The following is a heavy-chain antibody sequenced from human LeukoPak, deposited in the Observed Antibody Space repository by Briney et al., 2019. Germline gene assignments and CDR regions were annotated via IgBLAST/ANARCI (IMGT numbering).Heavy chain of an antibody. CDR1: GYTFTNYT. V-gene: IGHV1-3*01. Sequence: ASVKVSCKASGYTFTNYTMHWVRQAPGQRLEWMGWIAAGNGNTRYSRKFQDRVTITRDTSASTAYMELSSLRAEDTAVYYCARGPACSGGSCYYWFDPWGQGTLVTVSS. D-gene: IGHD2-15*01. CDR2: IAAGNGNT. J-gene: IGHJ5*02. CDR3: ARGPACSGGSCYYWFDP.